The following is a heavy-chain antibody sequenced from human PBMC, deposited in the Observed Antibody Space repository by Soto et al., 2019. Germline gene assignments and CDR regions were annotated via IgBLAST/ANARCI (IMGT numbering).Heavy chain of an antibody. Sequence: QVQLVQSGAEVRKPGSSVKVSCKASGGTFRNSAITWVRQAPGQGLEWVGGIIPIFGSTNYAHKFQGRVTFAAYESTSTAYMGVSSLTSEYTAVYYRAREGDLRSDFWSGPLGGGWFDPWGQGTLVTVSS. D-gene: IGHD3-3*01. CDR3: AREGDLRSDFWSGPLGGGWFDP. CDR1: GGTFRNSA. J-gene: IGHJ5*02. CDR2: IIPIFGST. V-gene: IGHV1-69*12.